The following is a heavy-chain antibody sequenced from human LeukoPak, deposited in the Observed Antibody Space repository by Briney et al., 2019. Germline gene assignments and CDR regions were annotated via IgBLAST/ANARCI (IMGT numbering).Heavy chain of an antibody. CDR2: IKSKTDGGTT. CDR1: GLTFSNAW. Sequence: GGSLRLSCAASGLTFSNAWMSWVRQAPGKGLEWVGRIKSKTDGGTTDYAAPVKGRFTISRDDSKNTLYLQMNSLKTEDTAVYYCTTSHYYDSSGYYQFFDYWGQGTLVTVSS. CDR3: TTSHYYDSSGYYQFFDY. J-gene: IGHJ4*02. V-gene: IGHV3-15*01. D-gene: IGHD3-22*01.